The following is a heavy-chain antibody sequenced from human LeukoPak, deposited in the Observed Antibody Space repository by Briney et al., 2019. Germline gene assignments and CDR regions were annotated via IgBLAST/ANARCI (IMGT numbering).Heavy chain of an antibody. CDR2: ISAYNGNT. CDR3: ARTLLGGGYVVVAATPHTGWFDP. J-gene: IGHJ5*02. D-gene: IGHD2-15*01. Sequence: ASVKVSCKASGYTFTSYGISWVRQAPGQGLEWMGWISAYNGNTNYAQKLQGRVTMTTDTSTSTAYMELRSLRSDDTAVYYCARTLLGGGYVVVAATPHTGWFDPWGQGTLVTVSS. CDR1: GYTFTSYG. V-gene: IGHV1-18*01.